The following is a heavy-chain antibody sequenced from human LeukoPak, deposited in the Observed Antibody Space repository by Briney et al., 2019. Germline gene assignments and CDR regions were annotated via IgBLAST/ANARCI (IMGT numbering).Heavy chain of an antibody. CDR3: ARQRFHWFDP. CDR2: IYYSGST. Sequence: SETLSLTCTVSGGSISSYYWSWIRQPPGKGLEWIGYIYYSGSTNYNPSLKSRVTISVDTSKNQFSLKLSSVTAADTAVYYCARQRFHWFDPWGQGTLVTVSS. V-gene: IGHV4-59*08. J-gene: IGHJ5*02. CDR1: GGSISSYY.